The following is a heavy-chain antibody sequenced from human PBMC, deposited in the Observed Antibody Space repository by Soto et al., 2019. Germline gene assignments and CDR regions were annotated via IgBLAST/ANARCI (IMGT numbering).Heavy chain of an antibody. J-gene: IGHJ6*02. CDR1: GGSFSGYY. CDR2: ISGSGGST. Sequence: PSETLSLTCAVYGGSFSGYYWSWIRQPPGKGLEWVSAISGSGGSTYYADSVKGRFTISRDNSKNTLYLQMNSLRAEDTAVYYCAKDSRIQLWAPADYGMDVWGQGTTVTVSS. V-gene: IGHV3-23*01. CDR3: AKDSRIQLWAPADYGMDV. D-gene: IGHD5-18*01.